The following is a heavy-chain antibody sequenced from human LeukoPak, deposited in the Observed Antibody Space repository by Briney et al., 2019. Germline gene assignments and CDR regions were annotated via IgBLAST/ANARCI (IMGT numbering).Heavy chain of an antibody. J-gene: IGHJ4*02. CDR1: GFTFSTYS. V-gene: IGHV3-21*01. D-gene: IGHD3-10*01. CDR2: VSSGSGYI. Sequence: GGSLRLSCAASGFTFSTYSMNWVRQAPGKGLEWVSSVSSGSGYIYYADSVKGRFTISRDNAKNSLYLQMNSLRAEDTAVYYCARDSGSYYAFDYWGQGTLVTVSS. CDR3: ARDSGSYYAFDY.